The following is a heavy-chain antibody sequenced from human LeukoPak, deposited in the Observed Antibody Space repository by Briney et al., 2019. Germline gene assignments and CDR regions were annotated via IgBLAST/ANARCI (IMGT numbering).Heavy chain of an antibody. V-gene: IGHV3-23*01. CDR1: GFTFSNYA. J-gene: IGHJ6*02. Sequence: PGGSLRLSCVASGFTFSNYAMTWVRQAPGKGLEWVSAISGSDGSTYYADSVKGRFTISRDNSKNTLYLQMNSLRAEDTAVYYCVKYGADVWGQGTTVTVSS. D-gene: IGHD3-10*01. CDR3: VKYGADV. CDR2: ISGSDGST.